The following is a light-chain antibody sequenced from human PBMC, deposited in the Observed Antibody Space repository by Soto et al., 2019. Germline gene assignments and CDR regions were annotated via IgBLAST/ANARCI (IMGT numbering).Light chain of an antibody. CDR1: SNDVGGHDY. CDR3: ASYTSSSTLV. V-gene: IGLV2-14*03. Sequence: QSVLTQPASVSGSPGQSIIISCTGTSNDVGGHDYVSWYQQHPGKAPKLLIYDVRSRASGVSDRFSGSKSGHTASLTISGSRPEDEADYYCASYTSSSTLVFGTGTKVIVL. J-gene: IGLJ1*01. CDR2: DVR.